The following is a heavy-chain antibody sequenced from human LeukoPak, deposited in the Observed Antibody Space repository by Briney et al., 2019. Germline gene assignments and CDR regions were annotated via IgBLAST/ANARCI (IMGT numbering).Heavy chain of an antibody. CDR2: IIPIFGTA. CDR1: GYTFTDYY. V-gene: IGHV1-69*13. CDR3: ARDRRASSSWHEPFDY. J-gene: IGHJ4*02. Sequence: SVKVSCKASGYTFTDYYMNWVRQAPGQGLEWMGGIIPIFGTANYAQKFQGRVTITADESTSTAYMELSSLRSEDTAVYYCARDRRASSSWHEPFDYWGQGTLVTVSS. D-gene: IGHD6-13*01.